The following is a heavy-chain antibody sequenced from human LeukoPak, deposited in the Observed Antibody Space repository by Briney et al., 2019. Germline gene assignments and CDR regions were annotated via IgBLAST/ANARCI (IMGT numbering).Heavy chain of an antibody. V-gene: IGHV4-34*01. D-gene: IGHD2-2*01. CDR1: GGSFSGYY. CDR3: ARGRSDYADAFDI. Sequence: SETLSLTCAVYGGSFSGYYWSWIRQPPGKGLEWTGEINHSGSTNYNPSLKSRVTISVDTSKNQFSLKLSSVTAADTAVYYCARGRSDYADAFDIWGQGTMVTVSS. CDR2: INHSGST. J-gene: IGHJ3*02.